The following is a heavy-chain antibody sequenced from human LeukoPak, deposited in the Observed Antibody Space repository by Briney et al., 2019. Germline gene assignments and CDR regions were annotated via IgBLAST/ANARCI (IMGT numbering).Heavy chain of an antibody. D-gene: IGHD5-18*01. Sequence: SETLSLTCAVYGGSFSGYYWSWIRQPPGKGLEWIGEINHSGSTNYNPSLKSRVTMSVDTSKNQFSLKLSSVTAADTAVYYCARARGFGYSYGYYFDYWGQGTLVTVSS. J-gene: IGHJ4*02. CDR1: GGSFSGYY. V-gene: IGHV4-34*01. CDR3: ARARGFGYSYGYYFDY. CDR2: INHSGST.